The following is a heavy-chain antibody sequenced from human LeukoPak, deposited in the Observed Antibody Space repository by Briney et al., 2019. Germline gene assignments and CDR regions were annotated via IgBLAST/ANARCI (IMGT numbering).Heavy chain of an antibody. Sequence: SVKVSCKASGGTFSSYAISWVRQAPGQGLEWMGGIIPIFGTANYAQKFQGRVTITADESTSTAYMELSSLRSEDTAVYYCARDVGPAAMDYYGMDVWGQGTTVTVSS. V-gene: IGHV1-69*13. J-gene: IGHJ6*02. D-gene: IGHD2-2*01. CDR1: GGTFSSYA. CDR2: IIPIFGTA. CDR3: ARDVGPAAMDYYGMDV.